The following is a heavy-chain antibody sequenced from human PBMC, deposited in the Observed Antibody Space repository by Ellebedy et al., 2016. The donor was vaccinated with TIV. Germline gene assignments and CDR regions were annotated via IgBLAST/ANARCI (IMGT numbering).Heavy chain of an antibody. CDR3: AKGRVGGSDSSAPRYYFDS. Sequence: GESLKISCAASGFTVNNYAMSWVRQAPGKGLEWVSTINHTGSRTYYANSVEGRFIITRNNSKRTLYLQKNSLIAEDTDVYYCAKGRVGGSDSSAPRYYFDSWGLGTLVTVSS. D-gene: IGHD6-19*01. V-gene: IGHV3-23*01. CDR1: GFTVNNYA. J-gene: IGHJ4*02. CDR2: INHTGSRT.